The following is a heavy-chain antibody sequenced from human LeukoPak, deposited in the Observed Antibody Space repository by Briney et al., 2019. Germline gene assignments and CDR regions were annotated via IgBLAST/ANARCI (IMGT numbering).Heavy chain of an antibody. CDR2: IYSGGSNT. CDR3: ARLVCRGGYYFDY. V-gene: IGHV5-51*01. D-gene: IGHD2-15*01. J-gene: IGHJ4*02. Sequence: EPLQISSKAAGYSSSSYWIGSWRQLPAKGLLWLGIIYSGGSNTRYTPSFQGQVTISADKSISTVYLQWSSLKASDTAVYYCARLVCRGGYYFDYWGQGTLVTVSS. CDR1: GYSSSSYW.